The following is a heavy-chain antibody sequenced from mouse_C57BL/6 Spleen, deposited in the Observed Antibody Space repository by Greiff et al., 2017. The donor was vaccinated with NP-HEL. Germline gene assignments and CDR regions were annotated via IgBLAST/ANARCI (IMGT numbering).Heavy chain of an antibody. J-gene: IGHJ4*01. CDR3: ARDKGGGSSYYAMDY. CDR1: GYTFTSYW. D-gene: IGHD1-1*01. CDR2: IDPSDSYT. V-gene: IGHV1-69*01. Sequence: QVQLQQPGAELVMPGASVKLSCKASGYTFTSYWMHWVKQRPGQGLEWIGEIDPSDSYTNYNQTFKGKSTLTVDKSSGTAYMQLSSLTSEDSSIYYCARDKGGGSSYYAMDYWGQGTSVTVSS.